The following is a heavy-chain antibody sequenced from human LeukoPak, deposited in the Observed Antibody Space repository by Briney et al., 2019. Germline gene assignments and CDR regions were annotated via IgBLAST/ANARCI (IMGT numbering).Heavy chain of an antibody. V-gene: IGHV4-39*01. Sequence: SETLSLTCTVSGGSISSSSYYWGWIRQPPGKGLEWIGSIYYSGSTYYNPSLKSRVTISVDTSKNQFSLKLSSVTAADTAVYYCARRVVPSTVARTMDVWGQGTTVTVSS. CDR3: ARRVVPSTVARTMDV. D-gene: IGHD4-17*01. CDR1: GGSISSSSYY. J-gene: IGHJ6*02. CDR2: IYYSGST.